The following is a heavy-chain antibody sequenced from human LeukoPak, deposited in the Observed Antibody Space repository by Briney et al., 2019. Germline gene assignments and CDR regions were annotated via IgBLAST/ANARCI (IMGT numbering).Heavy chain of an antibody. CDR2: IIPIFGTA. J-gene: IGHJ4*02. CDR3: ARDRDGYSPYFDY. D-gene: IGHD5-24*01. V-gene: IGHV1-69*05. CDR1: GGTFSSHA. Sequence: SVKVSCKASGGTFSSHAISWVRQAPGQGFEWMGGIIPIFGTANYAQKFQGRVTITTDESTSTAYMELSSLRSEDTAVYYCARDRDGYSPYFDYWGQGTLVTVSS.